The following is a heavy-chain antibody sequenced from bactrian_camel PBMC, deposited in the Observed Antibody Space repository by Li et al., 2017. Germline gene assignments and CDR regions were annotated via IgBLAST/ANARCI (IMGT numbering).Heavy chain of an antibody. J-gene: IGHJ4*01. CDR3: ARGLISDTSY. V-gene: IGHV3S60*01. Sequence: VQLVESGGGEVQAGGSLKLSCAGSAYILENCGMVWYRQAKGKEEKLVSVRKDGTPVYEDTVKGRFTLSHDRSKNTMYLLMNSLKPEDTAVYHCARGLISDTSYWGQGTQVTVS. CDR1: AYILENCG. D-gene: IGHD4*01. CDR2: VRKDGTP.